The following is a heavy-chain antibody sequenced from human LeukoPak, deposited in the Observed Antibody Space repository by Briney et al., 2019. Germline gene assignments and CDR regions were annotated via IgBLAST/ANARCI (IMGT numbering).Heavy chain of an antibody. Sequence: SQTLSLTCTVSGGSISSGDYYWSWIRQSPGKGLEWIGYIYYSGSTHYNPSLKSRVTISIDTSKNQFSLKLSSVTAADTAVYYCAGVLGRLAADAFDIWGQGTMVTVSS. CDR3: AGVLGRLAADAFDI. V-gene: IGHV4-30-4*08. J-gene: IGHJ3*02. CDR1: GGSISSGDYY. D-gene: IGHD2-15*01. CDR2: IYYSGST.